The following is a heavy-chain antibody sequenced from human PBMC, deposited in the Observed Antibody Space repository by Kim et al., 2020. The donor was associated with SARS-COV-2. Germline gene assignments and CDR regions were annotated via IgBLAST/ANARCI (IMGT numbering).Heavy chain of an antibody. D-gene: IGHD2-2*01. J-gene: IGHJ6*02. Sequence: SETLSLTCAVSGGSISSSNWWSWVRQPPGKGLEWIGEIYHSGSTNYKPSLKSRVTISVDKSKNQFSLKLSSVTAADTAVYYCARDSHYCSSTSCYYYYGMDVWGQGTTVTVSS. CDR2: IYHSGST. CDR1: GGSISSSNW. V-gene: IGHV4-4*02. CDR3: ARDSHYCSSTSCYYYYGMDV.